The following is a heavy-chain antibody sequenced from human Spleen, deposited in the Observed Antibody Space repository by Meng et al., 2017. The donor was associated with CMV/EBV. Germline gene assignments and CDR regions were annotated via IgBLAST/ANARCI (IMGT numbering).Heavy chain of an antibody. CDR2: INTNTGGT. CDR3: ARYHIRGRSFDP. CDR1: GYTFIAYY. Sequence: ASVKVSCKASGYTFIAYYMHWVRQAPGQGLEWMGWINTNTGGTNYAQKFQGRVTMTRDTSISTAYMELSSLRSDDTALYYCARYHIRGRSFDPWGQGTLVTVSS. J-gene: IGHJ5*02. D-gene: IGHD1-14*01. V-gene: IGHV1-2*02.